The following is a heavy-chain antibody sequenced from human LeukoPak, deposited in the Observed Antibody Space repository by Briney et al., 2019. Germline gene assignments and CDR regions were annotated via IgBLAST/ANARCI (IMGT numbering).Heavy chain of an antibody. V-gene: IGHV3-74*01. Sequence: GGSLRLSCAASGFTFSSYSMNWVRQAPGKGLVWVSRIKGDGSITSYADSVKGRFTISRDNAKNTLYLQMNSLRADDTAVYYCTRGDNFDYWGQGTLVTVSS. D-gene: IGHD3-16*01. CDR3: TRGDNFDY. CDR2: IKGDGSIT. CDR1: GFTFSSYS. J-gene: IGHJ4*02.